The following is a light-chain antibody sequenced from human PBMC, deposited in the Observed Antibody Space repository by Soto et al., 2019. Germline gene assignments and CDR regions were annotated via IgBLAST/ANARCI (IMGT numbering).Light chain of an antibody. CDR3: MQCTNPFT. CDR2: KVS. J-gene: IGKJ5*01. CDR1: QSLVYSDGNTY. Sequence: DVVMTQSPLSLPVTLGQPASISCRSSQSLVYSDGNTYLNWLQQRPGQSPRRLIYKVSNRDSGVPDRFSGSGSGTDFTLKISSVEAEDVGIYYCMQCTNPFTFGQGTRLEIK. V-gene: IGKV2-30*01.